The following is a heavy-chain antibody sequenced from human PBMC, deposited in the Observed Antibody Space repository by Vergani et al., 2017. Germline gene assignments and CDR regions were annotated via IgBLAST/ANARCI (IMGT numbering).Heavy chain of an antibody. CDR2: ILPIFGTA. V-gene: IGHV1-69*01. D-gene: IGHD5-18*01. CDR1: GGTFSSYA. J-gene: IGHJ6*03. CDR3: ARGAFKEDTASMFEYYYYYYMDV. Sequence: QVQLVQSGAEVKKPGSSVKVSCKASGGTFSSYAISWVRQAPGQGLEWLGGILPIFGTANYAQKFQGRVTITADESTSTAYMELSSLRSEDTAVYYCARGAFKEDTASMFEYYYYYYMDVWGKGTTVTVSS.